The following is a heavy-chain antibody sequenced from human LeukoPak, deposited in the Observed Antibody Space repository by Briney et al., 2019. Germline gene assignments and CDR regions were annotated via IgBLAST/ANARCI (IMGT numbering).Heavy chain of an antibody. CDR2: IYYSGST. D-gene: IGHD3-22*01. CDR1: GGSISSSSYY. J-gene: IGHJ4*02. Sequence: PSETLSLTCTVSGGSISSSSYYWGWIRQPPGKGLEWIGSIYYSGSTYYNPSLKSRVTISVDTSKNQFSLKLSSVTAADTAVYYCATRPTYYYDSNGYYWGQGTLVTVSS. CDR3: ATRPTYYYDSNGYY. V-gene: IGHV4-39*01.